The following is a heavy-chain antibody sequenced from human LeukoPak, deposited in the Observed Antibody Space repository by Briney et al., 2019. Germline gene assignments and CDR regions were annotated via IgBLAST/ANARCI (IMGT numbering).Heavy chain of an antibody. D-gene: IGHD1-26*01. V-gene: IGHV1-69*05. CDR3: ATDRGGATIFDY. CDR1: GGTFSSYA. J-gene: IGHJ4*02. CDR2: IIPIFGTA. Sequence: GSSVKVSCKASGGTFSSYAISWVRQAPGQGLEWMGRIIPIFGTANYAQKFQGRVTITTDESTSTAYMELSSLRSEDTAVYYCATDRGGATIFDYWGQGTLVTVSS.